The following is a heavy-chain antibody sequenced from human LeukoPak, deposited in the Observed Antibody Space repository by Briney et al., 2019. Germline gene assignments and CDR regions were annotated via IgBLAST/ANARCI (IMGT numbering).Heavy chain of an antibody. Sequence: SETLSLTCTVSGGSISSYYWSWIRQPPGKGLEWIGYIYYSRSTNYNPSLKSRVTISVDTSKNQFSLKLSSVTAADTAVYYCARSGILASVDIVATRRYNWFDPWGQGTLVTVSS. CDR2: IYYSRST. CDR3: ARSGILASVDIVATRRYNWFDP. D-gene: IGHD5-12*01. CDR1: GGSISSYY. V-gene: IGHV4-59*01. J-gene: IGHJ5*02.